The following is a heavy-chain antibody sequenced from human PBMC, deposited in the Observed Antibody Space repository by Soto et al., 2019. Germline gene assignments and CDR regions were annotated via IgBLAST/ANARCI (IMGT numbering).Heavy chain of an antibody. Sequence: ASVKVSCKASGYTFTGYYMHWVRQAPGQGLEWMGWINPNSGGTNYAQKFQGWVTMTRDTSISTAYMELSRLRSDDTAVYYCARDLDWRRYHELSYWGQGTLVTVSS. V-gene: IGHV1-2*04. CDR3: ARDLDWRRYHELSY. J-gene: IGHJ4*02. D-gene: IGHD2-2*01. CDR1: GYTFTGYY. CDR2: INPNSGGT.